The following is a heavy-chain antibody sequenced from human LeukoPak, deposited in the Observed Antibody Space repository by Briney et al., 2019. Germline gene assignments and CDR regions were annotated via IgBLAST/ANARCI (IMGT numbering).Heavy chain of an antibody. D-gene: IGHD4-17*01. Sequence: GGSLRLSSAASGFTFSSYAMNWVRQAPGKGLEWVSTISDRSDKTYYADSVRGRFTISRDNSKNTLFLQMNSLRAEDTAVYYCAKPSYGDPLDAFDIWGQGTMVTVSS. J-gene: IGHJ3*02. CDR3: AKPSYGDPLDAFDI. CDR2: ISDRSDKT. CDR1: GFTFSSYA. V-gene: IGHV3-23*01.